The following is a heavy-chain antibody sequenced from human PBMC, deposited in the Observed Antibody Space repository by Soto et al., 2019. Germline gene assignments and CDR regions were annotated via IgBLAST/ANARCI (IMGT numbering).Heavy chain of an antibody. CDR1: GASISSGW. D-gene: IGHD2-8*02. CDR3: ARDKITGLFDY. CDR2: TLYSGRT. Sequence: PSETLSLTCAVSGASISSGWWTWVRQPPGKGLEWIGETLYSGRTNYNSSLNSRVTISIDKSKKQFSLNLSSVTAADTAVYYCARDKITGLFDYWGQGTLVTAPQ. V-gene: IGHV4-4*02. J-gene: IGHJ4*02.